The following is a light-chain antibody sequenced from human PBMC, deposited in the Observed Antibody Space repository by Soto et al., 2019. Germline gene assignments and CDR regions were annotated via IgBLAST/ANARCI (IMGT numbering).Light chain of an antibody. CDR2: AAS. J-gene: IGKJ2*01. Sequence: DIQMTQSPSSLSASVGDRVTITCRASQSISSYLNWYQQKPGKAPKLLIYAASSLQSGVPSRFSGSGSRTDFTRTISSLQPEDFATYYCQQSYSTPYTFGQGTKLEIK. V-gene: IGKV1-39*01. CDR1: QSISSY. CDR3: QQSYSTPYT.